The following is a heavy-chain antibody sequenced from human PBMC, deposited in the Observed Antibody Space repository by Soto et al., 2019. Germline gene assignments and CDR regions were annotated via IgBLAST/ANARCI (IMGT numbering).Heavy chain of an antibody. CDR1: GFTFSSYW. Sequence: PGGSLRLSCAASGFTFSSYWMHWVRQAPGKGLVWVSRINSDGSSTSYADSVKGRFTISRDNAKNTLYLQMNSLRAEDTAVYYCARVAYYDFWSGEGYYFDYWGQGTLVTVSS. V-gene: IGHV3-74*01. J-gene: IGHJ4*02. CDR2: INSDGSST. D-gene: IGHD3-3*01. CDR3: ARVAYYDFWSGEGYYFDY.